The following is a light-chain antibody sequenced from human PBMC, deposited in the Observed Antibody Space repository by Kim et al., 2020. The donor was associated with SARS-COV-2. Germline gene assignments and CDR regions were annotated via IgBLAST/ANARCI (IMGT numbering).Light chain of an antibody. J-gene: IGLJ3*02. CDR3: QTWGTGIPWV. Sequence: VKPTCTLSSGHSSYAIAWHQQQPEKGPRYLMKLNSDGSHSKGDGIPDRFSGSSSGAERYLTISSLQSEDEADYYCQTWGTGIPWVFGGGTQLTVL. V-gene: IGLV4-69*01. CDR2: LNSDGSH. CDR1: SGHSSYA.